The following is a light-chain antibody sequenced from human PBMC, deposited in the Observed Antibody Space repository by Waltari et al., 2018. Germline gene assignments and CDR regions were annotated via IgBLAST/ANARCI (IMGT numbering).Light chain of an antibody. J-gene: IGKJ2*01. CDR1: QTISSY. V-gene: IGKV1-39*01. CDR3: QQSYSTPPYT. CDR2: GAS. Sequence: DIQMTQSPSSLSASVGDRVTISCRASQTISSYLNWYQQKPGKAPDLLIYGASCLQSWVPSRFSVRGSGTDFTLTISSLQPEDFATYYCQQSYSTPPYTFGQGTKLEIK.